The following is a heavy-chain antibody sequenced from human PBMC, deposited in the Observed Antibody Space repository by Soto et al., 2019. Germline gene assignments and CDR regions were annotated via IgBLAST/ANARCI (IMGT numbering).Heavy chain of an antibody. V-gene: IGHV1-24*01. CDR2: FDPEDGET. D-gene: IGHD3-22*01. J-gene: IGHJ4*02. CDR1: GYTPTELS. CDR3: ATGLKYYYDSSGYYD. Sequence: ASVKVSCKVSGYTPTELSMHWVRQAPGKGLEWMGGFDPEDGETIYAQKFQGRVTMTEDTSTDTAYMELSSLRSEDTAVYYCATGLKYYYDSSGYYDWGQGTLVNVSS.